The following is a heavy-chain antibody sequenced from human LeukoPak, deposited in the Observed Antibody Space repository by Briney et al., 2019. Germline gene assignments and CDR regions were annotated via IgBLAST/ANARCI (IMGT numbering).Heavy chain of an antibody. V-gene: IGHV3-23*01. D-gene: IGHD5-18*01. CDR3: AKRGYSSGYSYYFDY. J-gene: IGHJ4*02. Sequence: PGGSLRLSCAASGFTFRSYAMNWVRQAPGKGLEWVSAISGNVVSTYYADSVKGRFTISRDNSKNTLYLQMNSLRAEDTAIYYCAKRGYSSGYSYYFDYWGQGTLVTVSS. CDR1: GFTFRSYA. CDR2: ISGNVVST.